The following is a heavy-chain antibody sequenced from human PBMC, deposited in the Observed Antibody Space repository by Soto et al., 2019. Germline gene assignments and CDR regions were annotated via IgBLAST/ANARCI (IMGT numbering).Heavy chain of an antibody. J-gene: IGHJ3*02. CDR2: MSATGGA. D-gene: IGHD1-26*01. V-gene: IGHV4-4*07. CDR3: TRDQSGTPDI. Sequence: PAETLSLTCNVSGDSISNYYLTWIRQSAGKGLEWIGRMSATGGAAYNPSLKSRLTLSRDTSKNELSLSLKFVTAADTAAYFCTRDQSGTPDIWGQGTMVTV. CDR1: GDSISNYY.